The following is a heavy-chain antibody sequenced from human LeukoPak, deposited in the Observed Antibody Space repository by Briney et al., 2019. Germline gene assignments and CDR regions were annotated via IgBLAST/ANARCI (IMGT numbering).Heavy chain of an antibody. Sequence: PSETLSLTCAVYGGSFSDYYWSWIRQPPGKGLEWIGEINHSGSTNYNPSLKGRVTISIDTSKNQFSLKLNSVTAADTAVYYCAGESYDVLTGYRTFDSWGQGTLVTVSS. J-gene: IGHJ4*02. CDR1: GGSFSDYY. V-gene: IGHV4-34*01. CDR3: AGESYDVLTGYRTFDS. D-gene: IGHD3-9*01. CDR2: INHSGST.